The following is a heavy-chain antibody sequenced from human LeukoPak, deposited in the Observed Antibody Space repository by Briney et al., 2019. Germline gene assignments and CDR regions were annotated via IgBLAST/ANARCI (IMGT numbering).Heavy chain of an antibody. CDR1: GFTFGDYA. D-gene: IGHD2-15*01. Sequence: GGSLRLSCTASGFTFGDYAMSWVRQAPGTGLEWVGFIRSKAYGGTTEYAASVKGRFNISRDDSKSIAYLQMNSLKTEDTAVYYCTRSRGHYFDYWGQGTLVTVSS. CDR2: IRSKAYGGTT. CDR3: TRSRGHYFDY. V-gene: IGHV3-49*04. J-gene: IGHJ4*02.